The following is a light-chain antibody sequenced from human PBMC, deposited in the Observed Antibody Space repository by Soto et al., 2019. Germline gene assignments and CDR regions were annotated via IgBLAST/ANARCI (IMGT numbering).Light chain of an antibody. CDR1: QGISNY. Sequence: DIQMTQSPSSLSASVGDRVTITCRASQGISNYLAWYQQKPGKVPRLLIYAASTLQSGVPSRFSGSGSGTDFTLTISSLQPEDVATYYCQKYNSAVITFGQGTRLEIK. V-gene: IGKV1-27*01. CDR2: AAS. J-gene: IGKJ5*01. CDR3: QKYNSAVIT.